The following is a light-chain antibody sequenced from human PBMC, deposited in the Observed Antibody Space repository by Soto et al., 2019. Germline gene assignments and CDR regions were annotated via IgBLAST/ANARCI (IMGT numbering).Light chain of an antibody. J-gene: IGKJ5*01. CDR1: QGISSY. Sequence: DIQLTQSPSFLSASVGDRVTITCRASQGISSYLAWYQQTPGKAPKLLIYASSSLQSGVPSRFSCSGSGTEFALTISRLQREDFAAYYGQQLNTFPVSFDQGTRLDI. V-gene: IGKV1-9*01. CDR2: ASS. CDR3: QQLNTFPVS.